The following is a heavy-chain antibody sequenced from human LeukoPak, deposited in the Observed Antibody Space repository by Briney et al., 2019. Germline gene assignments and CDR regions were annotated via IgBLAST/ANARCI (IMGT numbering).Heavy chain of an antibody. CDR3: ARGHILYDFWSGLPSNWFDP. CDR2: IYYSGST. J-gene: IGHJ5*02. Sequence: SETLSLTCTVSGGSISSYYWSWIRQPPGKGLEWIGYIYYSGSTNYNPSLKSRVTISVDTSKNQFSLKLSSVTAADTAVYYCARGHILYDFWSGLPSNWFDPWGQGTLVTVSS. D-gene: IGHD3-3*01. V-gene: IGHV4-59*01. CDR1: GGSISSYY.